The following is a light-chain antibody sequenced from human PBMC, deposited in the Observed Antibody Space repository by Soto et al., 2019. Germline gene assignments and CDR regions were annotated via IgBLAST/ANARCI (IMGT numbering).Light chain of an antibody. CDR2: EGS. J-gene: IGLJ1*01. CDR3: CSYAGSSTHV. CDR1: RSDVWSYNL. Sequence: QSALTQPASVSGSPGQSITISCTGTRSDVWSYNLVSWYQQHPGKAPKLMIYEGSKRPSGVSNRFSGSKSGNTASLTISGLQAEDEADYYCCSYAGSSTHVFGTGTKLTVL. V-gene: IGLV2-23*01.